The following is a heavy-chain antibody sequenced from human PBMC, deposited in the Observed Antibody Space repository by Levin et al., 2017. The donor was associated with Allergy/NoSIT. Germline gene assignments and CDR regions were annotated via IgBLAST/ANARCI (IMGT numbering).Heavy chain of an antibody. Sequence: PGGSLRLSCAASGFTFSSYAMHWVRQAPGKGLEWVAVISYDGSNKYYADSVKGRFTISRDNSKNTLYLQMNSLRGEDTAVYYCASDYYGSGSYYLGVWGKGTTVTVSS. CDR1: GFTFSSYA. V-gene: IGHV3-30-3*01. D-gene: IGHD3-10*01. CDR3: ASDYYGSGSYYLGV. J-gene: IGHJ6*04. CDR2: ISYDGSNK.